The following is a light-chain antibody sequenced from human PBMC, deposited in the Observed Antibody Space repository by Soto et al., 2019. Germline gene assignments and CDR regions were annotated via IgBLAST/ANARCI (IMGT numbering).Light chain of an antibody. J-gene: IGKJ5*01. Sequence: DIQMTQSPSTLSASVGDRVTITCRASQSVSSWLAWYQQKPGKAPKLLIYAASTLQSGVPSRFSGSGSGTEFTLTISSQQPEDFATYYCQQLNSYPITFGQGTRLEIK. CDR3: QQLNSYPIT. CDR2: AAS. V-gene: IGKV1-5*01. CDR1: QSVSSW.